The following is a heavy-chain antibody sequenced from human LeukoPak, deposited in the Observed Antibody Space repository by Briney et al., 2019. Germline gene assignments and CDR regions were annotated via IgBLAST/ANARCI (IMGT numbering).Heavy chain of an antibody. CDR3: ARGGYSGYAGFDP. CDR2: IYPGDSDT. Sequence: GESLKISCKGSGYTFTSYWVGWVRQMPGKGLEWMGTIYPGDSDTRYSPSFQGQVTISADKSISTAYLQWSSLKASDTAMYFCARGGYSGYAGFDPWGQGTLVTVSS. J-gene: IGHJ5*02. V-gene: IGHV5-51*01. D-gene: IGHD5-12*01. CDR1: GYTFTSYW.